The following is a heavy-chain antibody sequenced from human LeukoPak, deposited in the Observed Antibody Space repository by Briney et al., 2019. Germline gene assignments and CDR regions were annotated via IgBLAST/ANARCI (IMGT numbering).Heavy chain of an antibody. CDR1: GGTFSSYA. Sequence: GSSVKVSCKASGGTFSSYAISWVRQAPGQGLEWMGGIIPIFGTANYAQKFQGRVTVTADESTSTAYMELSSLRSEDTAVYYCARLSITTSLRLYYFDYWGQGTLVTVPS. D-gene: IGHD4-11*01. CDR2: IIPIFGTA. J-gene: IGHJ4*02. CDR3: ARLSITTSLRLYYFDY. V-gene: IGHV1-69*01.